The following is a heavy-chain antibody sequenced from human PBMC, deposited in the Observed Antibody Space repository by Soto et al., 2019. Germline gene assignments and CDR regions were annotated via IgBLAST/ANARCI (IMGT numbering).Heavy chain of an antibody. J-gene: IGHJ4*02. CDR3: ARSISSIEPADS. D-gene: IGHD3-3*02. CDR2: ISGGGGAI. CDR1: GFTFNAYA. Sequence: EVQILESGGDLVQPGGSLRLSCAASGFTFNAYAMNWVRQAPGKGLAWVSSISGGGGAIYYADSVKGRFTISRDNSKNTLYLHMSSLRADDTAIYYCARSISSIEPADSWGQGTLVTVSS. V-gene: IGHV3-23*01.